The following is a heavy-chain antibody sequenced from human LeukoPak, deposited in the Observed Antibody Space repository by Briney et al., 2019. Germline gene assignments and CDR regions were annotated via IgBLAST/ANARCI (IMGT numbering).Heavy chain of an antibody. J-gene: IGHJ4*02. CDR3: ARSYLGAFDY. D-gene: IGHD1-26*01. V-gene: IGHV3-48*03. Sequence: GGSLRLSCAASGFTFSSYEMNWVRQAPGKGLEWVSYISSSGSTIYYADSVKGRFTISRDNAKNTLYLQMNSLRAEDTAVYFCARSYLGAFDYWGQGTLVTVSS. CDR2: ISSSGSTI. CDR1: GFTFSSYE.